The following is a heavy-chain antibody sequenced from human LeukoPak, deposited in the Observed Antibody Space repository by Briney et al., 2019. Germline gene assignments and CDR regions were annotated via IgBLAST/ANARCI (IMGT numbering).Heavy chain of an antibody. CDR2: ISYDGSNK. Sequence: GRSLRLSCAASGFTFSSYAMHWVRQAPGKGLEWVAVISYDGSNKYYADSVKGRFTISRDNSKNTLYLQMNSLRAEDTAVYYCAKDPYSGYYDSSGYYPPFDYWGQGTLVTVSS. CDR1: GFTFSSYA. J-gene: IGHJ4*02. V-gene: IGHV3-30-3*01. CDR3: AKDPYSGYYDSSGYYPPFDY. D-gene: IGHD3-22*01.